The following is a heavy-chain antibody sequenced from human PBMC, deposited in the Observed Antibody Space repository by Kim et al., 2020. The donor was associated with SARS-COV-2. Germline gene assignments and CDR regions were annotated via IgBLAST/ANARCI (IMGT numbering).Heavy chain of an antibody. CDR1: GFTFSSYA. Sequence: GGSLRLSCAASGFTFSSYAMSWVRQAPGKGLEWVSAISGSGGSTYYADSVKGRFTISRDNSKNTLYLQMNNLRAEDTAVYYCAKGGGETVLLWFGETDYGMDVWGQGTTVTVSS. D-gene: IGHD3-10*01. V-gene: IGHV3-23*01. CDR2: ISGSGGST. J-gene: IGHJ6*02. CDR3: AKGGGETVLLWFGETDYGMDV.